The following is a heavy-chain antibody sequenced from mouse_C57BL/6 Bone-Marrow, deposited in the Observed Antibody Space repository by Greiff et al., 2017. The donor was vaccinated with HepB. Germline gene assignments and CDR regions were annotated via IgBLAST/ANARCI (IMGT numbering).Heavy chain of an antibody. CDR1: GYTFTSYW. V-gene: IGHV1-55*01. J-gene: IGHJ4*01. CDR2: IYPGSGST. Sequence: QVQLKQPGAELVKPGASVKMSCKASGYTFTSYWITWVKQRPGQGLEWIGDIYPGSGSTNYNEKFKSKATLTVDTSSSTAYMQLSSLTSEDSAVYYCARSPDYYAMDYWGQGTSVTVSS. CDR3: ARSPDYYAMDY.